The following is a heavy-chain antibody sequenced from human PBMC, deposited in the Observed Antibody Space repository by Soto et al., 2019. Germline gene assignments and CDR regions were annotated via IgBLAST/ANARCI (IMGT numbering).Heavy chain of an antibody. D-gene: IGHD4-17*01. CDR2: ISYHGNNK. Sequence: GGSLRLSCGASGFIFSNYGMHWVRQAPGKGLEWVAVISYHGNNKYYADSVKGRFTISRDNSKNTLYLQMNSLRAEDTAVYYCGKYSDYGYHRDWFDPWGQGTLVTVSS. V-gene: IGHV3-30*18. CDR1: GFIFSNYG. CDR3: GKYSDYGYHRDWFDP. J-gene: IGHJ5*02.